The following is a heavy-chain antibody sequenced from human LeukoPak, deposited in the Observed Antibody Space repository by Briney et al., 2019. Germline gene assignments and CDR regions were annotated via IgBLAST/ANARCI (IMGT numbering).Heavy chain of an antibody. D-gene: IGHD1-26*01. V-gene: IGHV3-30*18. J-gene: IGHJ5*02. CDR2: ISYDGSNK. Sequence: GGSLRLSCAASGFTFSSYGMHWVRQAPGKGLEWVAVISYDGSNKYYADSVKGRFTISRDNSKNTLYLQMNSLRAEDTAVYYCAKDRNLPKWELLAWGQGTLVTVSS. CDR1: GFTFSSYG. CDR3: AKDRNLPKWELLA.